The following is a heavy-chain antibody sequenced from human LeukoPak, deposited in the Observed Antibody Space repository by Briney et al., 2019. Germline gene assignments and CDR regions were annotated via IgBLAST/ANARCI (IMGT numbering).Heavy chain of an antibody. CDR2: IYNGVPT. V-gene: IGHV4-4*09. J-gene: IGHJ4*02. D-gene: IGHD6-19*01. CDR3: VQTTGWSGFDY. CDR1: GVSISRFY. Sequence: SETLSLICTTSGVSISRFYWSWVRQPPGKGLEWIANIYNGVPTFFNPSLKSRATISVDTSKGQFSLQPASVTAADTAVYYCVQTTGWSGFDYWGQGILVTVSS.